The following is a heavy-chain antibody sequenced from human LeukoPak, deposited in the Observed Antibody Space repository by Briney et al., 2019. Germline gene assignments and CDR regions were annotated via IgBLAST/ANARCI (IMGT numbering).Heavy chain of an antibody. D-gene: IGHD1-1*01. CDR1: GFTFDDYA. CDR2: ISWNSGSK. CDR3: AKESGTDSI. V-gene: IGHV3-9*01. Sequence: GRSLRLSCAASGFTFDDYAMHWVRQAPGKGLEWVSGISWNSGSKGYADSVKGRFTISRDNAKNSLYLQMNSLRAEDTALYYCAKESGTDSIWGQGTMVTVSS. J-gene: IGHJ3*02.